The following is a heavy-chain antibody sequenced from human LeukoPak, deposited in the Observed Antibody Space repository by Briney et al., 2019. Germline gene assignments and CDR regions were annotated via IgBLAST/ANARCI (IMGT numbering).Heavy chain of an antibody. Sequence: GGSLRLSCVVSGFTFSSYEMNWVRQGPGKGLGWVASIKQSGNEKNHVDSVKGRFTISRDNAKNTLYLQMNSLSAEDTAVYYCARDFDPVVRGYFFWGQGTLVTVSS. CDR2: IKQSGNEK. J-gene: IGHJ4*02. V-gene: IGHV3-7*01. D-gene: IGHD3-10*01. CDR1: GFTFSSYE. CDR3: ARDFDPVVRGYFF.